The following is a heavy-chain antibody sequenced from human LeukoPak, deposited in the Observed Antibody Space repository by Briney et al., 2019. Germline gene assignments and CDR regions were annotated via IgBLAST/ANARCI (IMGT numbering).Heavy chain of an antibody. CDR3: ANGGVKSSWYDS. CDR1: GFTFSTHA. V-gene: IGHV3-23*01. D-gene: IGHD2-8*02. Sequence: GGSLRLSCAASGFTFSTHAMSWVRQAPGKGLEWVSAISDGGVTTYYAGSVKGRFTISRDNSENTLYLQMNSLRAEDTAVYYCANGGVKSSWYDSWGQGTLVTVSS. J-gene: IGHJ5*01. CDR2: ISDGGVTT.